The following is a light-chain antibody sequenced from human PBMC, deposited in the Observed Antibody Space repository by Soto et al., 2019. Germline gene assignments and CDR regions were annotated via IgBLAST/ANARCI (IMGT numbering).Light chain of an antibody. CDR3: QQDTSWPLT. V-gene: IGKV3-15*01. CDR2: GAS. CDR1: QNISSN. J-gene: IGKJ4*01. Sequence: EIVMTQFPATLSVSPGESATLSFRASQNISSNLAWYQQKPGQAPMLLIYGASTRATGVSARFSGSGSGTEFTRTRSGLKAEDLAVYYCQQDTSWPLTCGGGTKVEIK.